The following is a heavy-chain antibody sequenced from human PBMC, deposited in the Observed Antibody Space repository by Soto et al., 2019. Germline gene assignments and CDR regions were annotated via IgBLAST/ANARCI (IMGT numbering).Heavy chain of an antibody. D-gene: IGHD3-22*01. CDR1: GFTFSSSW. CDR2: INQHGSEK. CDR3: ARELVVGPAEYFQH. J-gene: IGHJ1*01. Sequence: EVQLVESGGGLVQPGGSLRLSCAVSGFTFSSSWMSWVRQTPGKGLEWVANINQHGSEKYYLDSVKGRFTISRDNAKNSLYLQMGSLRAEDTAVYYCARELVVGPAEYFQHWGQGTLVTVSS. V-gene: IGHV3-7*01.